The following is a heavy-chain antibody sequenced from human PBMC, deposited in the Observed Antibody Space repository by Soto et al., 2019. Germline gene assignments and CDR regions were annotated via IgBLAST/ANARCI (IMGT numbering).Heavy chain of an antibody. CDR3: AKPQLARHAYYGMEV. J-gene: IGHJ6*02. V-gene: IGHV1-46*01. Sequence: QVQLVQSGAEVKKPGASVKVSCKASGYTFTSFYMHWVRQAPGQGLEWMGIINPSGTTTDYAQKFQGRVTMTRDTSTSTYYMELSSLTSEDTAVYYCAKPQLARHAYYGMEVWCQGTAVTVSS. D-gene: IGHD1-1*01. CDR2: INPSGTTT. CDR1: GYTFTSFY.